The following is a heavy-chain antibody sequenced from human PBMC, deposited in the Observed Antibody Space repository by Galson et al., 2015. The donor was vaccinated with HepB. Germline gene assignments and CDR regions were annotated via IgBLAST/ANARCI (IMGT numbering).Heavy chain of an antibody. CDR3: ARGGWYGVDP. CDR2: MYASGTT. J-gene: IGHJ5*02. Sequence: TLSLTCAVSGDSVNSGSYYWTWIRQPAGKGLEWIGLMYASGTTKYNPSLKSRVTMSVDTSKNQFSLNLSSVTAADTAVYYCARGGWYGVDPWGQGTLVTVSS. V-gene: IGHV4-61*02. CDR1: GDSVNSGSYY. D-gene: IGHD6-19*01.